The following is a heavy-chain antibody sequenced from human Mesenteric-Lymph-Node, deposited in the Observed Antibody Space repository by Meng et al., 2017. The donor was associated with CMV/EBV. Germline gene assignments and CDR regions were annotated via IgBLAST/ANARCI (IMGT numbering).Heavy chain of an antibody. CDR2: IPYDGSNK. J-gene: IGHJ6*02. CDR1: GFTFSSYG. Sequence: GESLKISCVASGFTFSSYGMHWVRQAPGKGLEWVAFIPYDGSNKYYADSVKGRFTISRDNFKNTLYLQMKSLTAEDTAVYYCAREVWNDWHYSGMDVWGQGTTVTVSS. V-gene: IGHV3-33*05. D-gene: IGHD3-9*01. CDR3: AREVWNDWHYSGMDV.